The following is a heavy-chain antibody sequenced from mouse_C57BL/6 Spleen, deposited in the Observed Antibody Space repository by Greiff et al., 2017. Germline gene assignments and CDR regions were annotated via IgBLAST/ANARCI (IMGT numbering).Heavy chain of an antibody. Sequence: QVQLQQPGAELVKPGASVKLSCKASGYTFTSYWMHWVKQRPGQGLEWIGMIHPNSGSTNYNEKFKSKATLTVDTSSSTAYMQLSSLTSEDSAVYYCARAGNSWYFEGWGTGTTVTVAS. J-gene: IGHJ1*03. CDR1: GYTFTSYW. CDR2: IHPNSGST. CDR3: ARAGNSWYFEG. D-gene: IGHD2-1*01. V-gene: IGHV1-64*01.